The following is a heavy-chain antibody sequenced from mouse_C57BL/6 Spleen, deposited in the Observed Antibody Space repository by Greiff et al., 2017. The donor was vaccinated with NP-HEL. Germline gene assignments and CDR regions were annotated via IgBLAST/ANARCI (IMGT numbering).Heavy chain of an antibody. CDR1: GYAFSSSW. Sequence: VQLQQSGPELVKPGASVKISCKASGYAFSSSWMNWVKQRPGKGLEWIGRIYPGDGDTNYNGKFKGKATLTADKSSSTAYMQLSSLTSEDSAVYCCARDRHYYGSSYDWYFDGGGTGTTVTVSS. J-gene: IGHJ1*03. V-gene: IGHV1-82*01. D-gene: IGHD1-1*01. CDR2: IYPGDGDT. CDR3: ARDRHYYGSSYDWYFDG.